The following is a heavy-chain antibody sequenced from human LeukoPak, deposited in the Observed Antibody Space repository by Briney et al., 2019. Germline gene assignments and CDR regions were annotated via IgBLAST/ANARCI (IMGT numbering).Heavy chain of an antibody. D-gene: IGHD2-15*01. J-gene: IGHJ4*02. CDR2: ISSSGSTI. CDR1: GFTFSDYY. Sequence: GGSLRLSCAASGFTFSDYYMSWIRQAPGKGLEWVSYISSSGSTIYYADSVKGRFTISRDNAKNSLYLQLNSLRAEDTAVYYCARVPVYCSGGSCYSGYYFDYWGQGTLVTVSS. CDR3: ARVPVYCSGGSCYSGYYFDY. V-gene: IGHV3-11*01.